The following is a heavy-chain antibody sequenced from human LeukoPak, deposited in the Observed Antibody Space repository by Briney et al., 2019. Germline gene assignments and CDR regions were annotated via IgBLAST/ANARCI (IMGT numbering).Heavy chain of an antibody. CDR3: ARITMVRGVASNWFDP. J-gene: IGHJ5*02. CDR2: IYYSGST. V-gene: IGHV4-39*01. CDR1: GGSISSSSYY. Sequence: SETLSLTCTVSGGSISSSSYYWGWIRQPLGEGLEWIGSIYYSGSTYYNPSLKSRVTISVDTSKNQFSLKLSSVTAADTAVYYCARITMVRGVASNWFDPWGQGTLVTVSS. D-gene: IGHD3-10*01.